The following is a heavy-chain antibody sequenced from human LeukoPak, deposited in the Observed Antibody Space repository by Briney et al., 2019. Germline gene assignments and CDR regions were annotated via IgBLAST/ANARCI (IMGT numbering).Heavy chain of an antibody. CDR2: ISAYNGNT. CDR3: ATTRPDYDILTGSYYYGMDV. V-gene: IGHV1-18*01. D-gene: IGHD3-9*01. Sequence: ASVKVSCKASGYTFTSYGISWVRQAPGQGLEWMGWISAYNGNTNYAQKLQGRVTMTTDTSTSTAYMELRSVRSDDTAVYYCATTRPDYDILTGSYYYGMDVWGQGTTVTVSS. J-gene: IGHJ6*02. CDR1: GYTFTSYG.